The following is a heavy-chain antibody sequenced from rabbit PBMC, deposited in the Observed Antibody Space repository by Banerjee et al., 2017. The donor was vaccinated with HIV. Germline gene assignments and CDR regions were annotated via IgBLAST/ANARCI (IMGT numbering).Heavy chain of an antibody. CDR2: ISTGDGT. Sequence: QEQLVESGGGLVQPEGSLALTCTASGFSISSSYFMCWVRQAPGKGLEWIACISTGDGTYYASWAKGRFTISKTSSTTVTLQVTSLTDADTATYFCARSGDRSHYINWGLWGPGTLVTVS. CDR1: GFSISSSYF. CDR3: ARSGDRSHYINWGL. J-gene: IGHJ4*01. D-gene: IGHD1-1*01. V-gene: IGHV1S45*01.